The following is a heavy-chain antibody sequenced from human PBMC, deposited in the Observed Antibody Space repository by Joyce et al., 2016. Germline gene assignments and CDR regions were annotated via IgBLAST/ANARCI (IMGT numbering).Heavy chain of an antibody. Sequence: QVQLQESGPGLVRPSETLSLTCNISNGSISSYYWSWIRQPPGPRLEWMGYIQNSGNTNYSPSLKSRVTISVDMNNNQFSLKLNSVTAADTAVYFCARGYCIGGTCFWGGTYYYMDVWGKGTMVTVSS. CDR2: IQNSGNT. V-gene: IGHV4-59*01. J-gene: IGHJ6*03. CDR3: ARGYCIGGTCFWGGTYYYMDV. D-gene: IGHD2-15*01. CDR1: NGSISSYY.